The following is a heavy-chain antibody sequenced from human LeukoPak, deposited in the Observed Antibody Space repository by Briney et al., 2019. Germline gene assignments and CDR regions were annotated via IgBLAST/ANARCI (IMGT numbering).Heavy chain of an antibody. D-gene: IGHD3-22*01. V-gene: IGHV1-18*01. J-gene: IGHJ4*02. CDR3: ARDGEGDYYHSSGYPRY. CDR1: GYTFTSYG. CDR2: ISAYNGNT. Sequence: ASVKVSCKASGYTFTSYGISWVRQAPGQGLEWMGWISAYNGNTNYAQKLQGRVTMTTDTSTSTAYMELRSLRSDDTAAYYCARDGEGDYYHSSGYPRYWGQGTLVTVSS.